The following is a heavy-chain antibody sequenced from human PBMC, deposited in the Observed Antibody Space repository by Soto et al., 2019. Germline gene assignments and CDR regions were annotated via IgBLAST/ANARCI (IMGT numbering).Heavy chain of an antibody. CDR2: ISTYNGNT. D-gene: IGHD4-17*01. V-gene: IGHV1-18*01. Sequence: QVQLVQSGAEVKQPGASVKVSCKASGYTFTNYGFTWVRQAPGQGLEWLGWISTYNGNTKYAQKVQGRLTMTTYTSTSTANMELTSLRSDDTALYYCASTTVTASYYYMDVWGKGSTVTVSS. CDR1: GYTFTNYG. J-gene: IGHJ6*03. CDR3: ASTTVTASYYYMDV.